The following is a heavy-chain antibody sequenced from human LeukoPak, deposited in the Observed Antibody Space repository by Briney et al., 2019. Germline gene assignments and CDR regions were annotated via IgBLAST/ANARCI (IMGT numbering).Heavy chain of an antibody. V-gene: IGHV1-69*13. CDR2: IIPIFGTA. CDR3: ARDESDIVVVPAAISGIRREYNWFDP. CDR1: GGTFSSYA. Sequence: ASVKVSCKASGGTFSSYAISWVRQAPGQGLEWMGGIIPIFGTANYAQKFQGRVTITADESTSTAYMELSSLRSEDTAVYYCARDESDIVVVPAAISGIRREYNWFDPWGQGTLVTVSS. J-gene: IGHJ5*02. D-gene: IGHD2-2*01.